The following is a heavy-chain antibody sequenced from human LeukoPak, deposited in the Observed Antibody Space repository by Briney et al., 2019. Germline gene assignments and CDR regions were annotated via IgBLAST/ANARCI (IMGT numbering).Heavy chain of an antibody. D-gene: IGHD3-22*01. V-gene: IGHV4-59*12. J-gene: IGHJ3*02. Sequence: SETLSLTCTVSGGSISSYYWSWIRQPPGKGLEWIGYIYYSGSTNYNPSLKSRVTISVDTSKNQFSLKLSSVTAADTAVYYCARDPYYYDSSGYLHAFDIWGQGTMVTVSS. CDR2: IYYSGST. CDR3: ARDPYYYDSSGYLHAFDI. CDR1: GGSISSYY.